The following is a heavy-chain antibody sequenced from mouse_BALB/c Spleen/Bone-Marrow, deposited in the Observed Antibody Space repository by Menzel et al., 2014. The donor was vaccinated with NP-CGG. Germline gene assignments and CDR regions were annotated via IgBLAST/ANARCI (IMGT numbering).Heavy chain of an antibody. CDR3: ARGRDWFDY. CDR1: GFTFSGYG. CDR2: ISGSGSST. V-gene: IGHV5-6-3*01. J-gene: IGHJ2*01. D-gene: IGHD3-3*01. Sequence: EVKVVESGGGLVQPGGPLKLSCAASGFTFSGYGMSWVRQTPDKGLELVATISGSGSSTYYPDSVKGRFTISRDNARNTLYLQMSSLKSEDTAMYYCARGRDWFDYWGQGTTLTVSS.